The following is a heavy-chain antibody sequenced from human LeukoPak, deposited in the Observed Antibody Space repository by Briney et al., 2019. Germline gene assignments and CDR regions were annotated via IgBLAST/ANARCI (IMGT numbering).Heavy chain of an antibody. Sequence: ASVKVSCKASGYTFTSYAMNWVRQAPGQGLEWMGWINTNTGNPTYAQGFTGQFVFSLDTSVSTAYLQISSLKAEDAAVYYCARDLKRLKIAVAGTRALPDYWGQGTLVTVSS. CDR1: GYTFTSYA. J-gene: IGHJ4*02. D-gene: IGHD6-19*01. CDR3: ARDLKRLKIAVAGTRALPDY. CDR2: INTNTGNP. V-gene: IGHV7-4-1*02.